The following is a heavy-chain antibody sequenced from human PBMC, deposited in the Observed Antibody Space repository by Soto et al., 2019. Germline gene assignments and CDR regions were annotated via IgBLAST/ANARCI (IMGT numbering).Heavy chain of an antibody. CDR2: IIPILGIA. CDR1: GGTFSSYT. Sequence: SVKVSCKASGGTFSSYTISWVRQAPGQGLEWMGRIIPILGIANYAQKFQGRVTITADKSTSTAYMELSSLRSEDTAVYYCARGFATVTTTYYYYYMDVWGKGTTVTVSS. D-gene: IGHD4-17*01. J-gene: IGHJ6*03. CDR3: ARGFATVTTTYYYYYMDV. V-gene: IGHV1-69*02.